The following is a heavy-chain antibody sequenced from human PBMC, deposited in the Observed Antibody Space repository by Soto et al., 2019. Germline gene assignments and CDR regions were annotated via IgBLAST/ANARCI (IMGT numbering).Heavy chain of an antibody. CDR2: INAGNGNT. CDR3: ARSIVVVTALDY. D-gene: IGHD2-21*02. J-gene: IGHJ4*02. V-gene: IGHV1-3*01. Sequence: ASVKVSCKASGYTFTSYAMHWVRQAPGQRLEWMGRINAGNGNTKYSQKFQGRVTITRDTSVSTAYMELSSLRSEDTAVYYCARSIVVVTALDYWGQGTLVTVSS. CDR1: GYTFTSYA.